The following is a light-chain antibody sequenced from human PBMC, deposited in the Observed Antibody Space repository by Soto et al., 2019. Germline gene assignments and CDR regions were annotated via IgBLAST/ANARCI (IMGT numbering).Light chain of an antibody. Sequence: EIVLTQSPGTLSLSPGERATLSCGTSQTLSSSFLAWYQQTPGQAPRLLISDASNRATGIPARFSGSGSGTDFTLTISSLEPEDFAVYYCHQRQYWPPITFGQGTRLEIK. CDR1: QTLSSSF. V-gene: IGKV3D-20*02. CDR2: DAS. CDR3: HQRQYWPPIT. J-gene: IGKJ5*01.